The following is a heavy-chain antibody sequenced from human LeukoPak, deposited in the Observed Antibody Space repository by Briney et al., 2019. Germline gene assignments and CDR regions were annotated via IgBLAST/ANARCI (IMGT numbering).Heavy chain of an antibody. CDR3: AKDFVVVPGLVNYFDY. CDR2: INPNSGGT. V-gene: IGHV1-2*02. D-gene: IGHD2-15*01. CDR1: GYTFTGYY. Sequence: ASVKVSCKAAGYTFTGYYMHWVRRAPGQGLEWMGWINPNSGGTDYAQKFQGRVTMTRDTSISTAYMALSRLRSDDTAVYYCAKDFVVVPGLVNYFDYWGQGNLVTASS. J-gene: IGHJ4*02.